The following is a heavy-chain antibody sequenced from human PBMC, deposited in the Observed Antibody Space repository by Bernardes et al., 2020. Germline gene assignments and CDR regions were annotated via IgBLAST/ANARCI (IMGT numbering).Heavy chain of an antibody. CDR3: AKDGSQNMITFGGVIVTVHYFDY. D-gene: IGHD3-16*02. Sequence: GGSLRLSCAASGFTFSSYAMSWVRQAPGKGLEWVSAISGSGGSTYYADSVKGRFTISRDNSKNTLYLQMNSLRAEDTAVYYCAKDGSQNMITFGGVIVTVHYFDYWGQGTLVTVSS. CDR2: ISGSGGST. V-gene: IGHV3-23*01. J-gene: IGHJ4*02. CDR1: GFTFSSYA.